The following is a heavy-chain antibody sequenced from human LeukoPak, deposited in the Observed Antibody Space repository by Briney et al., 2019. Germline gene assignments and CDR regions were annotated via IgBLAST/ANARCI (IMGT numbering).Heavy chain of an antibody. Sequence: ASVKVSCKASGYTFTSYDINWVRQATGQGLEWMGWMNPNSGNTGYAQKFQGRVTMTRNTSISTAYMELRSLRSDDTAVYYCARRLGLGYCSGGSCSTNWFDPWGQGTLVTVSS. J-gene: IGHJ5*02. V-gene: IGHV1-8*01. CDR3: ARRLGLGYCSGGSCSTNWFDP. CDR1: GYTFTSYD. D-gene: IGHD2-15*01. CDR2: MNPNSGNT.